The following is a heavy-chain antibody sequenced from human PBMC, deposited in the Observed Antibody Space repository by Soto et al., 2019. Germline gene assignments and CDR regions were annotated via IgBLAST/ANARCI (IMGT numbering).Heavy chain of an antibody. Sequence: GGSLRLSCPPSGFPFSSYGMHWVRQAPGKGLEWVAVISYDSTYYADSVKGRFTISRDKSKSTLYLQMNSLRAEDTAVYYWAKDLQFSGWLSAQTFDYWGQGTQVTGSS. V-gene: IGHV3-30*18. CDR3: AKDLQFSGWLSAQTFDY. CDR1: GFPFSSYG. D-gene: IGHD6-19*01. J-gene: IGHJ4*02. CDR2: ISYDST.